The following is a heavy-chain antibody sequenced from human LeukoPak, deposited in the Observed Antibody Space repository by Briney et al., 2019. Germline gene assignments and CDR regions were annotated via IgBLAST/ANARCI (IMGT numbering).Heavy chain of an antibody. CDR1: GGSISSSSHN. V-gene: IGHV4-39*01. CDR3: ARHDRIIASPLV. CDR2: IYYSGTT. J-gene: IGHJ4*02. Sequence: SETLSLTCIVSGGSISSSSHNWGWIRQPPGKGLEWIGSIYYSGTTYYNPSLKSRLTISVDTSKNQFSLKLSSVTAVDTAVYYCARHDRIIASPLVWGQGILVTVSS. D-gene: IGHD6-13*01.